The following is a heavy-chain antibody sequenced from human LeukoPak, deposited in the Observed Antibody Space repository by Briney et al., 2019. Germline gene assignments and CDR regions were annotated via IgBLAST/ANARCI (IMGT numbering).Heavy chain of an antibody. Sequence: PGGSLRLSCAASGFTSSSYAMHWVRQAPGKGLEWVAVISYDGSNKYYADSVKGRFTISRDNSKNTLYLQMNSLRAEDTAVYYCARSTDYYYYMDVWGKGTTVTISS. CDR2: ISYDGSNK. D-gene: IGHD5/OR15-5a*01. CDR3: ARSTDYYYYMDV. V-gene: IGHV3-30*04. J-gene: IGHJ6*03. CDR1: GFTSSSYA.